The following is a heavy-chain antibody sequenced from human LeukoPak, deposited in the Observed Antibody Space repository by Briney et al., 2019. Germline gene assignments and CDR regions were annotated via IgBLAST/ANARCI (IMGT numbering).Heavy chain of an antibody. J-gene: IGHJ3*02. CDR3: ITYRGGAFDI. CDR1: GFIGSSNY. V-gene: IGHV3-15*01. Sequence: GGSLRLSCAASGFIGSSNYMSWVRQAPGKGLEWVGRIKSKTDGGTTDYAAPVKGRFTMSRDDSKNTLYLQMNSLKTEDTAVYYCITYRGGAFDIWGQGTMVTVSS. CDR2: IKSKTDGGTT. D-gene: IGHD3-10*01.